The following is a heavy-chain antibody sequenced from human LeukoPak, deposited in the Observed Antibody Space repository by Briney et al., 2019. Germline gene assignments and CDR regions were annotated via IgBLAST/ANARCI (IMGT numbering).Heavy chain of an antibody. V-gene: IGHV3-30*02. CDR2: IRYDGSNK. D-gene: IGHD2-2*01. CDR1: GFTFSSYE. Sequence: PGGSLRLSCAASGFTFSSYEMNWVRQAPGKGLEWVAFIRYDGSNKYYADSVKGRFTISRDNSKNTLYLQMNSLRAEDTAVYYCAKDLGVVVPAERYNWFDPWGQGTLVTVSS. J-gene: IGHJ5*02. CDR3: AKDLGVVVPAERYNWFDP.